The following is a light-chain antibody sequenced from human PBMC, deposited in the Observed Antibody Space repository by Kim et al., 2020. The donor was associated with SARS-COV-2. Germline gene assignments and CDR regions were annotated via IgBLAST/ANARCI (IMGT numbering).Light chain of an antibody. CDR2: EDN. CDR1: RGSIASNY. V-gene: IGLV6-57*01. Sequence: KTVTISCTRSRGSIASNYVQWYQQRPGSSPTTVIYEDNQRPSGVPDRFSGSVDSSSNSASLTISGLKTEDEADYYCQSYDSSNLWVFGGGTKVTVL. CDR3: QSYDSSNLWV. J-gene: IGLJ3*02.